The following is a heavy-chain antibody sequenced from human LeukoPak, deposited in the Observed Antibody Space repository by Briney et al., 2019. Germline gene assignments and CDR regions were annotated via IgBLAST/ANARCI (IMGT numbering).Heavy chain of an antibody. CDR1: GASFSGYY. V-gene: IGHV4-34*01. CDR3: AREDIVVVPAAIHSGGMDV. Sequence: SETLSLTCAVYGASFSGYYWSWIRQPPGKGLEWVGEINHSGSTNYNPSLKSRVTISVDTSKNQFSLKLSSVTAADTAVYYCAREDIVVVPAAIHSGGMDVWGKGTTVTVSS. J-gene: IGHJ6*04. CDR2: INHSGST. D-gene: IGHD2-2*02.